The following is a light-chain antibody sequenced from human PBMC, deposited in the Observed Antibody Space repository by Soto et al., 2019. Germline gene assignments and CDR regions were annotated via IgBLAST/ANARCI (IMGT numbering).Light chain of an antibody. CDR3: QQYGSSRWT. Sequence: ERVMTQSPATLSVSPGERATLSCRASQSVSSDLAWYHQKPGQAPRLLIYGASSRATGIPDRFSGSGSGTDFTLTISRLEPEDFAVYYCQQYGSSRWTFGQGTKVDIK. CDR2: GAS. CDR1: QSVSSD. J-gene: IGKJ1*01. V-gene: IGKV3-20*01.